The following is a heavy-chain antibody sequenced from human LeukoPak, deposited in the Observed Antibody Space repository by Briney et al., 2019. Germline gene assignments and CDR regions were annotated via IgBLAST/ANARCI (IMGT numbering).Heavy chain of an antibody. V-gene: IGHV3-7*01. D-gene: IGHD3-9*01. CDR1: GFTFNSYW. Sequence: GGSLRLSCAASGFTFNSYWMSWVRQAPGKGLEWVANIKQDGSEKYYVDSVKGRFTISRDNAKNSLYLQMNSLRAEDTAVYYCARDRLGGQVAFDIWGQGTMVTVSS. J-gene: IGHJ3*02. CDR2: IKQDGSEK. CDR3: ARDRLGGQVAFDI.